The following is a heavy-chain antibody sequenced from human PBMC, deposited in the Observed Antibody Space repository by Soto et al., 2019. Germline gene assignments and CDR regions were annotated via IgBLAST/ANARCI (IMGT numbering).Heavy chain of an antibody. J-gene: IGHJ3*02. CDR3: ARGGSDWLLYSSLVADAFDI. CDR2: IYYSGST. Sequence: LSLTCTVSGGSISSGDYYWGWIRQPPGKGLEWIGYIYYSGSTNYNPSLKSRVTISVDTSKNQFSLKLSSVTAADTAVYYCARGGSDWLLYSSLVADAFDIWGQGTMVTVSS. V-gene: IGHV4-61*08. D-gene: IGHD3-9*01. CDR1: GGSISSGDYY.